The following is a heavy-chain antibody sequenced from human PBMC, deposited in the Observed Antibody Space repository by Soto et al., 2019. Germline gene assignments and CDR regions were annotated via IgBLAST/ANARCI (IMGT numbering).Heavy chain of an antibody. Sequence: PGGSLRLSCAASGFTFSTYSMNWVRQAPGKGLEWVSSISSSSSYIYYADSVKGRFTISRDNAKNSLYLQMNSLRAEDTAVYYCARDLNAAAGFDYWGQGTLVTVSS. CDR1: GFTFSTYS. D-gene: IGHD6-13*01. CDR3: ARDLNAAAGFDY. CDR2: ISSSSSYI. J-gene: IGHJ4*02. V-gene: IGHV3-21*01.